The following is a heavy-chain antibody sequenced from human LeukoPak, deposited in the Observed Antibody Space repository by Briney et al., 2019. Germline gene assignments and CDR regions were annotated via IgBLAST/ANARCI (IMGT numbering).Heavy chain of an antibody. CDR3: ARIGYSSSSFDY. CDR2: IKEDGGVT. CDR1: RFPFSSYW. D-gene: IGHD6-6*01. J-gene: IGHJ4*02. V-gene: IGHV3-7*01. Sequence: GGSLRLSCAASRFPFSSYWLSWVRQAPGKGLEWVANIKEDGGVTYYADSVEGRFTISRDNARNSVYLQMYSLRVEDTAVYYCARIGYSSSSFDYWGQGALVTVSS.